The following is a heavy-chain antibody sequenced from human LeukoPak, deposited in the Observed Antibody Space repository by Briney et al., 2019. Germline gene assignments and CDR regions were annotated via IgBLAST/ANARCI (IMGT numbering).Heavy chain of an antibody. D-gene: IGHD2/OR15-2a*01. CDR1: GFTFSTYS. CDR2: VSSSGNTI. J-gene: IGHJ3*02. V-gene: IGHV3-48*02. Sequence: GGSLRLSCAASGFTFSTYSMNWVRQAPGKGLEWVSYVSSSGNTIYDADFVKGRFTISRDNARNSLYLQMNSLRDDDTAVYYCARAKSYYDGFDMWGQGTMVTVAS. CDR3: ARAKSYYDGFDM.